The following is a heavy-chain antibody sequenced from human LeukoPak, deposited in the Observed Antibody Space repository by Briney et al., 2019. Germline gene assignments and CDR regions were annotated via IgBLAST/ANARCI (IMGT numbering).Heavy chain of an antibody. Sequence: PGGSLRLSCAASGFTVSSNYMSWVRQAPGKGLEWVSVIYCGGSTYYADSVKGRFTISRDNSKNTLYLQMNSLRAEDTAVYYCAREGPYCGGDCDSSPLAYWGQGTLVTVSS. CDR2: IYCGGST. CDR1: GFTVSSNY. D-gene: IGHD2-21*02. J-gene: IGHJ4*02. V-gene: IGHV3-53*01. CDR3: AREGPYCGGDCDSSPLAY.